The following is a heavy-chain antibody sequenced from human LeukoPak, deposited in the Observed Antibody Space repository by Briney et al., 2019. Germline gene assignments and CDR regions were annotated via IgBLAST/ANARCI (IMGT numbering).Heavy chain of an antibody. Sequence: PGGSLRLSCAASGFSVSNNYMSWVRQAPGKGLEWVSYISSSSSSSYYADSVKGRFTISRDNAKNSLYLQMNGLRDEDTAVYYCARGGGNMAAAVPFDSWGQGTLVTVSS. D-gene: IGHD6-13*01. CDR1: GFSVSNNY. CDR3: ARGGGNMAAAVPFDS. CDR2: ISSSSSSS. J-gene: IGHJ4*02. V-gene: IGHV3-48*02.